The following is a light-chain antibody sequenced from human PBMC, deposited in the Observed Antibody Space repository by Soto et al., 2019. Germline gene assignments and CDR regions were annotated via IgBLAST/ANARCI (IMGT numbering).Light chain of an antibody. CDR3: KNYNGWPPT. Sequence: ETVMTQSPAALSVSPGERATLSCRASQNVYNNLAWYQQKPGQAPRLLIYHASSRATGIPARFSGSGSGTEFTLTISSLQSEVFAVYYCKNYNGWPPTSGGGTKVEIK. J-gene: IGKJ4*01. V-gene: IGKV3-15*01. CDR2: HAS. CDR1: QNVYNN.